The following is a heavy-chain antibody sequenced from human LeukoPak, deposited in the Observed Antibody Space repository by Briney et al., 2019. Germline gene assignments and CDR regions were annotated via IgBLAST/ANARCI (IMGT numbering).Heavy chain of an antibody. CDR1: GGSISSYY. CDR3: ARSSGWFNYFDY. Sequence: PSETLSLTCTVSGGSISSYYWSWIRQPLGKGLEWIGYIYYSGSTNYNPSLKSRVTISVDTSKNQFSLKLSSVTAADTAVYYCARSSGWFNYFDYWGQGTLVTVSS. J-gene: IGHJ4*02. D-gene: IGHD6-19*01. CDR2: IYYSGST. V-gene: IGHV4-59*01.